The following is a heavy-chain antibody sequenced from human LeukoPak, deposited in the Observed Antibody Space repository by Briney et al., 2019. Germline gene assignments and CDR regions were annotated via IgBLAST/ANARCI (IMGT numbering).Heavy chain of an antibody. J-gene: IGHJ6*03. Sequence: SVKVSCKASGGSFSSHAVGWVRQAPGQGLEWLGGTNPLFGTTRYAQKFQGRVTITTDESTRTAYMDLSSLTSEDTAVYYCARGSWDDVGYYYYYYMDVWGKGSTVTVSS. D-gene: IGHD1-1*01. CDR1: GGSFSSHA. CDR2: TNPLFGTT. V-gene: IGHV1-69*05. CDR3: ARGSWDDVGYYYYYYMDV.